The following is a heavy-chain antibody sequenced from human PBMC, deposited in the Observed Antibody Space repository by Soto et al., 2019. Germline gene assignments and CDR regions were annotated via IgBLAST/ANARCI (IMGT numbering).Heavy chain of an antibody. V-gene: IGHV3-30*04. J-gene: IGHJ6*02. D-gene: IGHD2-15*01. CDR3: ARGDREDTAVVIGVRPGEYGVDV. Sequence: QVQLVESGGGVVQPGRALRLSCAASGFTFSNYSMHWVRQAPGKGLECVAVISYNGGKRSYRDYLKGRFTISRDNSKNTVHLQIDSLRYEDAAVYYCARGDREDTAVVIGVRPGEYGVDVWGQGTTVTVSS. CDR1: GFTFSNYS. CDR2: ISYNGGKR.